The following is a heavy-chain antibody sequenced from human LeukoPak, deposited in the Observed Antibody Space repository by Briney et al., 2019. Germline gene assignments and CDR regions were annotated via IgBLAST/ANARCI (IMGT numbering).Heavy chain of an antibody. V-gene: IGHV3-9*01. CDR1: GFTFDDYA. D-gene: IGHD3-3*01. CDR3: AKGGVVLGFLEWFDY. CDR2: ISWNSGSI. Sequence: PGGSLRLSCAASGFTFDDYAIHWVRQAPGKGLQWFSGISWNSGSIGYADSVKGRFTISRDNAKNSLYLQMNSLRAEDTALYYCAKGGVVLGFLEWFDYWGQGTLVTVSS. J-gene: IGHJ4*02.